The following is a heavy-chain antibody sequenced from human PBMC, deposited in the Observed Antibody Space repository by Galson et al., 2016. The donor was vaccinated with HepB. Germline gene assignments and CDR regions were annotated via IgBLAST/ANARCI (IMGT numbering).Heavy chain of an antibody. Sequence: SLRLSCAGSGFTLSSFGLHWVRQAPGKGLDWVAVISHNGNYKYYADSVKGRFTISRDNSKTTVYLQMNSLRAEDTAVYYCAKDPSRLLEAGRLDSWGQGTLVTVSS. CDR1: GFTLSSFG. CDR2: ISHNGNYK. CDR3: AKDPSRLLEAGRLDS. V-gene: IGHV3-30*18. D-gene: IGHD6-19*01. J-gene: IGHJ4*02.